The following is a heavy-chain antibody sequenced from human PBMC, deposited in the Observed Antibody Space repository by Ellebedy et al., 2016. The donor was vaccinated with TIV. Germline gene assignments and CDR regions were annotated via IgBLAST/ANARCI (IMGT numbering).Heavy chain of an antibody. CDR1: GFTFSSYG. CDR2: ISYDGSNK. Sequence: GGSLRLSXAASGFTFSSYGMHWVRQAPGKGLERVAVISYDGSNKYYADSVKGRFTISRDNSKNTLYLQMNSLRAEDTAVYYCAKGAEVQPLLTYFDYWGQGTLVTVSS. J-gene: IGHJ4*02. V-gene: IGHV3-30*18. CDR3: AKGAEVQPLLTYFDY. D-gene: IGHD2-21*02.